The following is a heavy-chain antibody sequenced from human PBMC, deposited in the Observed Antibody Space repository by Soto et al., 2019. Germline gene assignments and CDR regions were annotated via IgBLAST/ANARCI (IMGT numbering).Heavy chain of an antibody. CDR1: GFIFRSYA. CDR3: GRCTSTSCHLGSDY. Sequence: QVQLVESGGGVVQPERSLRLSCAASGFIFRSYAMNWVRQAPGKGLEWVALISYEGSSQYYADSVKGRFTISRDSSKNTLYLHMNSLGAADTAVYYCGRCTSTSCHLGSDYWGQGTLVTVSS. V-gene: IGHV3-30*04. CDR2: ISYEGSSQ. D-gene: IGHD2-2*01. J-gene: IGHJ4*02.